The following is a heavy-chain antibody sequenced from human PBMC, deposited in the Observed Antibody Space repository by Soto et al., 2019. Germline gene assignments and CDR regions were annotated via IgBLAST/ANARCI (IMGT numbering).Heavy chain of an antibody. CDR3: GRVVPGAGAWFGL. CDR1: GYPFSNYG. D-gene: IGHD2-2*01. CDR2: ISLYSDGT. V-gene: IGHV1-18*01. Sequence: DSVQVSCKTSGYPFSNYGITWVRQAPGQPLEWLGWISLYSDGTNYAQKFQGRVSMTTDTSTTTAYMELRSMRSDDTAVYYCGRVVPGAGAWFGLCGRGTLDTVSS. J-gene: IGHJ5*02.